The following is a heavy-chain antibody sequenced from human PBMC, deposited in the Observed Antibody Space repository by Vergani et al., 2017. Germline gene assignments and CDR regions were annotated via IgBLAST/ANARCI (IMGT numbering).Heavy chain of an antibody. V-gene: IGHV3-30-3*01. CDR3: AREGGTVTTAFDY. CDR1: GFTFSSYA. CDR2: ISYDGSNK. D-gene: IGHD4-17*01. J-gene: IGHJ4*02. Sequence: QVQLVESGGGVVQPGRSLRLSCAASGFTFSSYAMHCVRQAPGKGLEWVAVISYDGSNKYYADSVKGRFTISIDNSKNTLYLQMNSLRAEDTAVYYCAREGGTVTTAFDYWGQGTLVTVSS.